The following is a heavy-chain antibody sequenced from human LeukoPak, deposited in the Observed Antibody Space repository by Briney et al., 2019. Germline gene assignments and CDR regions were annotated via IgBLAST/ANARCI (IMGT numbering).Heavy chain of an antibody. CDR2: ISYDANIGSNK. D-gene: IGHD3-3*01. J-gene: IGHJ4*02. Sequence: GGSLRLSCAASGFTVSAYAMAWVRQAPGKGLEWVALISYDANIGSNKYYADSVKGRFTISRDNSKNTLYLQMNSLRAEDTAVYYCARDGGYDFWSGYYQDYWGQGTLVTVSS. CDR1: GFTVSAYA. V-gene: IGHV3-30-3*01. CDR3: ARDGGYDFWSGYYQDY.